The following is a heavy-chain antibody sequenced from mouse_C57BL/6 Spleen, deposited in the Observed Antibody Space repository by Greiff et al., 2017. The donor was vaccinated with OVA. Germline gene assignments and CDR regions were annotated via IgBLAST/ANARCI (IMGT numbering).Heavy chain of an antibody. Sequence: EVQLQQSGGGLVKPGGSLKLSCAASGFTFSSYAMSWVRQTPEKRLEWVATISDGGSYTYYPDNVKGRFTISRDNAKNNLYLQMSHLKSEDTAMYYCARDRGYDYDGAWFAYWGQGTLVTVSA. CDR2: ISDGGSYT. CDR1: GFTFSSYA. CDR3: ARDRGYDYDGAWFAY. J-gene: IGHJ3*01. D-gene: IGHD2-4*01. V-gene: IGHV5-4*01.